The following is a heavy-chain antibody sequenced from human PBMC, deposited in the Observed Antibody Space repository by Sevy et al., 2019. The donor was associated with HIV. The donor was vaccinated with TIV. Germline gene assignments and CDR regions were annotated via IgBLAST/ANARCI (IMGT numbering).Heavy chain of an antibody. D-gene: IGHD1-1*01. CDR2: ISYDGSNK. J-gene: IGHJ4*02. V-gene: IGHV3-30-3*01. Sequence: GGSLRLSCTASGFTFSSYAMHWVRQAPGKGLEWVAVISYDGSNKYYADSVKGRFTISRDNSKNTLYLQMNSLRAEDTAVYYCARGRWVEMATTALYFDYWGQGTLVTVSS. CDR3: ARGRWVEMATTALYFDY. CDR1: GFTFSSYA.